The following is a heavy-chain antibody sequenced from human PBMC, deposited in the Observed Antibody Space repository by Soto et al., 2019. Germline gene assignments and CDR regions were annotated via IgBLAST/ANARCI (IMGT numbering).Heavy chain of an antibody. V-gene: IGHV4-39*01. Sequence: ETLSLTFTVSGGSISSSSYYLGWIRQPPGKGLEWIGSIYYSGSTYYNPSLKSRVTISVDTSKNQFSLKLSSVTAADTAVYYCARHRGRRDGHNYPRFDYWGQGTLVTVSS. CDR2: IYYSGST. CDR1: GGSISSSSYY. D-gene: IGHD5-12*01. CDR3: ARHRGRRDGHNYPRFDY. J-gene: IGHJ4*02.